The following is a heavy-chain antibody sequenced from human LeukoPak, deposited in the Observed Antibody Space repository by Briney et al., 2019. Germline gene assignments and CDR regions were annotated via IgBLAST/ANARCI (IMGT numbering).Heavy chain of an antibody. CDR2: IYSGGST. CDR1: GFSVSSNY. D-gene: IGHD6-19*01. Sequence: PGGSLRLSCAASGFSVSSNYMNWVRQAPGKGLEWVSVIYSGGSTYYADSVKGRFTISRDNSKNTLYLQMNSLRAEDTAVYYCARGMKYSTGRYYMDVWGKGTTVTISS. J-gene: IGHJ6*03. V-gene: IGHV3-53*01. CDR3: ARGMKYSTGRYYMDV.